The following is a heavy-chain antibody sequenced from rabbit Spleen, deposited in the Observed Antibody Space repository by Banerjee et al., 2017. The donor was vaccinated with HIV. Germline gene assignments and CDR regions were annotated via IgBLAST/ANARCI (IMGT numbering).Heavy chain of an antibody. CDR1: GFSFSSSDY. CDR3: ARDTGSSFSSYGMDL. Sequence: QQLVESGGGLVKPGASLTLTCTASGFSFSSSDYMCWVRQAPGKGLEWISCIAAGSSGFTYSATWAKGRFTCSKTSSTTVTLQMTSLTVADTATYFCARDTGSSFSSYGMDLWGPGTLVTVS. V-gene: IGHV1S40*01. J-gene: IGHJ6*01. CDR2: IAAGSSGFT. D-gene: IGHD8-1*01.